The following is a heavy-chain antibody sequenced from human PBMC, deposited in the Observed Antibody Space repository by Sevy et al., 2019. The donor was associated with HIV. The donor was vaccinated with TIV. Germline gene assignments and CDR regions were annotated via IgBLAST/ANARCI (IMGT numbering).Heavy chain of an antibody. CDR3: AKDLTERYSTSSGDFDY. J-gene: IGHJ4*02. D-gene: IGHD6-6*01. Sequence: GGSLRLSCAASGFTFNVYGMHWVRQAPGKGLQWVAFTRYDGSTKYYAESVKGRFTISRDNSKSTLYLQMNSLRVEDTAMYYCAKDLTERYSTSSGDFDYWGQGSLVTVSS. CDR1: GFTFNVYG. V-gene: IGHV3-30*02. CDR2: TRYDGSTK.